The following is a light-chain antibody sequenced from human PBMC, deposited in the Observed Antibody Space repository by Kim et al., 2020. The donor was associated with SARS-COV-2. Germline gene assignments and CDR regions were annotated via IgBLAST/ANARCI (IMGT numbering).Light chain of an antibody. J-gene: IGKJ4*01. CDR3: QQYKDYPRT. CDR1: QGISSA. CDR2: DAS. Sequence: SVGDTVTVSCRASQGISSALDWFHQKPGGAPTVLIYDASQLGSGVPSRFSGSGSGTDFPLTISSLQPEDFATYYCQQYKDYPRTFGGRTKVDIK. V-gene: IGKV1D-13*01.